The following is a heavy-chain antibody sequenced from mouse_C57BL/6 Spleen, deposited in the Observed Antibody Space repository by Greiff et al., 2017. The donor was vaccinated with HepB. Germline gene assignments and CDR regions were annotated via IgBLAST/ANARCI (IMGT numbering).Heavy chain of an antibody. CDR3: ASGGDRGTWFAY. D-gene: IGHD2-14*01. CDR1: GYSITSGYY. Sequence: VQLQESGPGLVKPSQSLSLTCSVTGYSITSGYYWNWIRQFPGNKLEWMGYISYDGSNNYNPSLKNRISITRDTSKNQFFLKLNSVTTEDTATYYCASGGDRGTWFAYWGQGTLVTVSA. J-gene: IGHJ3*01. CDR2: ISYDGSN. V-gene: IGHV3-6*01.